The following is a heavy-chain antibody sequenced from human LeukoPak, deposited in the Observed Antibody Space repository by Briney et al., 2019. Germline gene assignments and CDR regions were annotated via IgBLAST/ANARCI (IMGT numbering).Heavy chain of an antibody. CDR2: IYYSGST. CDR3: ARAHYYDSSGYLFDY. Sequence: SQTLSLTCTVSGGSISSGGYYWSWIRQHPGKGLEWIGYIYYSGSTYYNPSLKSRVTISVDTSKNQFSLKLTSVTAADTAVYYCARAHYYDSSGYLFDYWGQGTLVTVSS. V-gene: IGHV4-31*03. CDR1: GGSISSGGYY. J-gene: IGHJ4*02. D-gene: IGHD3-22*01.